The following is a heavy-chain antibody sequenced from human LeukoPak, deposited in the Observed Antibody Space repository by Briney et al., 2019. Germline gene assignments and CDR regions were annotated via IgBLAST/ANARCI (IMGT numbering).Heavy chain of an antibody. J-gene: IGHJ4*02. D-gene: IGHD3-22*01. CDR1: GFTFSSYA. CDR3: ASRLYSYYYDSSGSDY. Sequence: PGGSLRLSCAASGFTFSSYAISWVRQAPGKGLEWVSAISGSGGSTYYADSVKGRFTISRDNSKNTLYLRMNRLTAEDTAVYYCASRLYSYYYDSSGSDYWGQGTLVTVSS. CDR2: ISGSGGST. V-gene: IGHV3-23*01.